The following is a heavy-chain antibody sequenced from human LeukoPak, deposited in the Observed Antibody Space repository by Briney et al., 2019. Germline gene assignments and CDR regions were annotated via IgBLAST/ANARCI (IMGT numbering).Heavy chain of an antibody. V-gene: IGHV3-7*05. Sequence: GDSLSLSCAASGLTFRRYWVPWVRQAPGEGLEWVANKKQDGSEEYYVHSVKGRFTISRENAKNALYQQMNSVRAEDTAVYYCARSTVTTWDYWGQGTLVTVSS. CDR1: GLTFRRYW. CDR2: KKQDGSEE. J-gene: IGHJ4*02. CDR3: ARSTVTTWDY. D-gene: IGHD4-17*01.